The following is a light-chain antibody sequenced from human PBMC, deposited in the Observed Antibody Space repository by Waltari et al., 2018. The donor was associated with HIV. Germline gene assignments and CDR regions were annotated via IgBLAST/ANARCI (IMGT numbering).Light chain of an antibody. V-gene: IGLV1-40*01. CDR2: GTN. J-gene: IGLJ2*01. CDR1: SSNIGAGYD. Sequence: QSVLTQPPSVSGAPGQRVTISCTGSSSNIGAGYDVHWYQQLPGTAPTLLIYGTNKRPSVVPDRFSGSKSGTSASLAITGLQAEDEAEYYCQSYDSSLSGWVVFSGGTKVTVL. CDR3: QSYDSSLSGWVV.